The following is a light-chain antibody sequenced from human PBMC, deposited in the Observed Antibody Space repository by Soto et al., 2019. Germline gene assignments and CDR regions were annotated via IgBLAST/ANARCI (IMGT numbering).Light chain of an antibody. Sequence: QSALTQPAPVSGSPGQSITISCTGTSSDVGYYNLVSWYQQHPDKAPKLIIYEGSKRPSGVSNRFSGSKSGNTASLTISGLQAEDEADYYCCSYAGSSTVVVFGGGTKLTVL. CDR1: SSDVGYYNL. CDR3: CSYAGSSTVVV. CDR2: EGS. V-gene: IGLV2-23*03. J-gene: IGLJ2*01.